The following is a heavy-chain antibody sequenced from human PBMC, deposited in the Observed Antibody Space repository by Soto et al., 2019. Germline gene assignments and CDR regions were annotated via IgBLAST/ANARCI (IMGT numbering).Heavy chain of an antibody. CDR1: VDSVTFGHHY. Sequence: QVQLQESGPGLVKHSGTLSLICIVSVDSVTFGHHYWSWIRQPPGKVLEWIGHIFFNEATHYSASRKRRVATSVDSYKSQFSLNLASVTAADSTSYYCARARSERAGRSLGRGVDVWGQGTTVTVSS. J-gene: IGHJ6*02. CDR3: ARARSERAGRSLGRGVDV. V-gene: IGHV4-61*01. CDR2: IFFNEAT. D-gene: IGHD1-26*01.